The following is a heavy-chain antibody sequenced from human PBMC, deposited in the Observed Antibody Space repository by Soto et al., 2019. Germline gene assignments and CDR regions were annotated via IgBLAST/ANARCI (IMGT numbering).Heavy chain of an antibody. V-gene: IGHV4-59*12. CDR2: MYYSGST. CDR1: GASISSYY. J-gene: IGHJ4*02. D-gene: IGHD3-9*01. CDR3: ARGNFDWFFDY. Sequence: SETLSLTCTVSGASISSYYWSWIRQPPGKGLEWIGYMYYSGSTNYNPSLKSRVSILVDTSMNQFSLKLTSVTAADTAVYYCARGNFDWFFDYWGQGAPVTVSS.